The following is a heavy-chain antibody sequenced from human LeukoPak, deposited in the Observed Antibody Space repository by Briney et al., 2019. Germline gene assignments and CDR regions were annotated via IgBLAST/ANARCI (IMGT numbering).Heavy chain of an antibody. D-gene: IGHD3-22*01. J-gene: IGHJ4*02. CDR3: ARVLYYYDSSEGY. Sequence: EASVKVSCKASGYTFTGYYMHWVRQAPGQGLEWMGWINPNSGGTNYAQKFQGRVTMTRDTSISTAYMELSRLRSDDTAVYYCARVLYYYDSSEGYWGQGTLVTVSS. CDR2: INPNSGGT. CDR1: GYTFTGYY. V-gene: IGHV1-2*02.